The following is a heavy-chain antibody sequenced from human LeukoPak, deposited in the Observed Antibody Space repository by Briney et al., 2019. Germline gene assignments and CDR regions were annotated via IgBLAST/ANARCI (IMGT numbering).Heavy chain of an antibody. CDR2: INHSGRT. D-gene: IGHD2-2*01. CDR1: GGSFSDYC. Sequence: SETLSLTCAVYGGSFSDYCWGWIRQPPGKGLEWIGEINHSGRTYYNPSLKSRVTRSVDTSKKQFSLNLSSVAAADTAVYYCARDLVVVPAAIHYGMDVWGQGTTVTVSS. V-gene: IGHV4-34*01. J-gene: IGHJ6*02. CDR3: ARDLVVVPAAIHYGMDV.